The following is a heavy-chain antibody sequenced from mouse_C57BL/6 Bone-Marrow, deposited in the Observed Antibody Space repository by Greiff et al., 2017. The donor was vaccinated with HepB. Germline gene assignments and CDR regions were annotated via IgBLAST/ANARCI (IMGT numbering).Heavy chain of an antibody. V-gene: IGHV1-18*01. CDR1: GYTFTDYN. Sequence: SGPELVKPGASVKIPCKASGYTFTDYNMDWVKQSHGKSLEWIGDINPNNGGTIYNQKFKGKATLTVDKSSSTAYMELRSLTSEDTAVYYCAREYYYGINYAMGYWGQGTSVTVSS. J-gene: IGHJ4*01. CDR3: AREYYYGINYAMGY. CDR2: INPNNGGT. D-gene: IGHD1-1*01.